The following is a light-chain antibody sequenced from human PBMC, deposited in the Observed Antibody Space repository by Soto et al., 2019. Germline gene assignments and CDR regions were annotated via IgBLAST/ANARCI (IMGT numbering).Light chain of an antibody. V-gene: IGKV4-1*01. CDR1: QSVLYSSNNKNY. CDR3: QQYYNTPFT. CDR2: WAY. J-gene: IGKJ3*01. Sequence: DIVMTQSPDSVAVSLGERATINCKSSQSVLYSSNNKNYLAWYQKNPGQPPKLLIYWAYTRESGVPDRFSGSGSGTDFTLTISSLQAEDVAVYYCQQYYNTPFTFGPGTKVDIK.